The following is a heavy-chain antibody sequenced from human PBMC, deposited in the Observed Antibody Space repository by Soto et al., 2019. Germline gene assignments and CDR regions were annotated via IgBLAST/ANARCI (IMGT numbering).Heavy chain of an antibody. Sequence: GASVKVSCKASGYTFTSYAMHWVRQAPGQRLEWMGWINAGNGNTKYSQKFQGRVTITRDTSASTAYMELSSLRSEDTAVYYCARQGFGALHGLVDVWGQGTTVTVSS. CDR1: GYTFTSYA. D-gene: IGHD3-10*01. J-gene: IGHJ6*02. CDR3: ARQGFGALHGLVDV. V-gene: IGHV1-3*01. CDR2: INAGNGNT.